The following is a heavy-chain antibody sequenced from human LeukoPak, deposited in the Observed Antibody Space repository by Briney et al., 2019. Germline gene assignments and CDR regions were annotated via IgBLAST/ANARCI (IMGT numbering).Heavy chain of an antibody. CDR1: GGSNSSYY. D-gene: IGHD1-26*01. CDR2: NYYSGST. Sequence: SETLSLTCTVSGGSNSSYYWSWLREPPGKALVGLGYNYYSGSTNHNPSLKSRVTISVDTSKNQFSPKLSSVTAADTAVYYCARHRGGSYYENIYFDYWGQGTLVTVSS. V-gene: IGHV4-59*08. J-gene: IGHJ4*02. CDR3: ARHRGGSYYENIYFDY.